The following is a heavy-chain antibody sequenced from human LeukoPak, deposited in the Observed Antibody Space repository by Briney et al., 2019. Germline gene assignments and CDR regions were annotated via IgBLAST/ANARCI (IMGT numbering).Heavy chain of an antibody. J-gene: IGHJ4*02. CDR3: ARVVGATHFDY. Sequence: ASVKVSCKASGYTFTSYYVHWVRQAPGQGLEWMGIINPSGGSTSYAQKFQGRVTMTRDMSTSTVYMELSSLRSEDTAVYYCARVVGATHFDYWGQGTLVTVSS. D-gene: IGHD1-26*01. CDR1: GYTFTSYY. CDR2: INPSGGST. V-gene: IGHV1-46*01.